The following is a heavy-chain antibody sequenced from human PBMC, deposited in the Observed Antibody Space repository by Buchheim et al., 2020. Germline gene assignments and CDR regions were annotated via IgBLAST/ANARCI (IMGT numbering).Heavy chain of an antibody. D-gene: IGHD6-19*01. Sequence: EVHLVESGGGLVQPGGSLRLSCGASGFSFSTHWMHWVRQAPGKGLVWVSGIKSDGSSTSYADSVKGRFTISRDNAKNTLYLQMNSLRVEDTAVYYCARDPSDWSDPIDYWGQGTL. CDR2: IKSDGSST. CDR1: GFSFSTHW. V-gene: IGHV3-74*01. CDR3: ARDPSDWSDPIDY. J-gene: IGHJ4*02.